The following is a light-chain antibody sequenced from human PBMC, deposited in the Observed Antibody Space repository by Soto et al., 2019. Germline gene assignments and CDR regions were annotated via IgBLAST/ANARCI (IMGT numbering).Light chain of an antibody. J-gene: IGLJ2*01. CDR3: QSYDISLSAVV. CDR2: DNT. Sequence: QSVLTQPPSVSGAPGQRVTISCTGTSFNIGAGYDVHWYQQIPGTAPKLLIYDNTNRPSGVPDRFSGSKSGTSASLAITGLQPEDETYYFCQSYDISLSAVVFGGGTQLTVL. CDR1: SFNIGAGYD. V-gene: IGLV1-40*01.